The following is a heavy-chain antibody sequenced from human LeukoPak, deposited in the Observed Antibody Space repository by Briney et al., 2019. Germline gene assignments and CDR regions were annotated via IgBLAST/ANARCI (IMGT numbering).Heavy chain of an antibody. Sequence: GGSLRLSCAASGFTFSSYWMTWVRQAPGKGLEWVANIKQDGGEKYYVDFVKGRFTISRDNAKNSLHLQMNSLRAEDTAVYYCTRDNPFGRHWGQGTLVTVSS. V-gene: IGHV3-7*03. CDR1: GFTFSSYW. D-gene: IGHD2-15*01. CDR2: IKQDGGEK. CDR3: TRDNPFGRH. J-gene: IGHJ4*02.